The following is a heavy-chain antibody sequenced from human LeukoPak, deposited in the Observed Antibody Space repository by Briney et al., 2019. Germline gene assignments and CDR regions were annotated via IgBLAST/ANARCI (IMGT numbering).Heavy chain of an antibody. Sequence: SETLSLTCTVSGGSISSYYWSWLRQPPGKGLEWIGYIYYSGSTNYNPSLKSRVTISVDTSKNQFSLKLSSVTAADTAVYYCARSRLLKPAANWFDPWGQGTLVTVSS. V-gene: IGHV4-59*01. D-gene: IGHD2-2*01. CDR3: ARSRLLKPAANWFDP. CDR2: IYYSGST. CDR1: GGSISSYY. J-gene: IGHJ5*02.